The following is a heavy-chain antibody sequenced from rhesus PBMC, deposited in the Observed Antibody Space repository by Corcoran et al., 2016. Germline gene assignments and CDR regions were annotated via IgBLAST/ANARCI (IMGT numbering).Heavy chain of an antibody. J-gene: IGHJ4*01. Sequence: QVTLKESGPALVKPTQTLTLTCTFSGFSLTTSGMGVGWIRQHPGKALECLALIYWDDDKCYSTSLKSSLTISKDTSKNQVVLTMTNMDPVDTTTYYCARGVWGSSYFDYWGQGVLVTVSS. CDR1: GFSLTTSGMG. V-gene: IGHV2-174*01. CDR2: IYWDDDK. D-gene: IGHD3-34*01. CDR3: ARGVWGSSYFDY.